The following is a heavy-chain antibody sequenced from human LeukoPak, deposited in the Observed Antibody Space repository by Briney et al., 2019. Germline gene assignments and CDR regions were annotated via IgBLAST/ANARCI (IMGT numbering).Heavy chain of an antibody. V-gene: IGHV4-34*01. CDR3: ARRGYCSGGSCYGGRINY. J-gene: IGHJ4*02. D-gene: IGHD2-15*01. CDR1: GGAFSGYY. CDR2: INHSGST. Sequence: PSETLSLTCAVYGGAFSGYYWSWIRQPPGKGLEWDGEINHSGSTNYNPSLKSRVTISVDTSKNQFSLKLSSVTAADTAVYYCARRGYCSGGSCYGGRINYWGQGTLVTASS.